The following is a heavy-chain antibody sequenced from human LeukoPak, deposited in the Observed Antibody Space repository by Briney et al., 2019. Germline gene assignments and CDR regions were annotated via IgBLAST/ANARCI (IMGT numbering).Heavy chain of an antibody. CDR2: MNPNSGNT. Sequence: APVTVSCKASGYTFTSYDINWVRQATGQGLEWMGWMNPNSGNTGYAQKFQGRVTMTRNTSISTAYMGLSSLRSEDTAVYYCARGQYYGSGSYYGYWGQGTLVTVSS. D-gene: IGHD3-10*01. J-gene: IGHJ4*02. CDR1: GYTFTSYD. V-gene: IGHV1-8*01. CDR3: ARGQYYGSGSYYGY.